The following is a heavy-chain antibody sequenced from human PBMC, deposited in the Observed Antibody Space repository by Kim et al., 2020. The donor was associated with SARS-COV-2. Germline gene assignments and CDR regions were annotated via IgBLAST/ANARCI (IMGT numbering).Heavy chain of an antibody. D-gene: IGHD1-26*01. J-gene: IGHJ4*02. CDR3: AKGRPASDYSRNYEFDY. CDR1: GFTFNNYG. V-gene: IGHV3-30*18. Sequence: GGSLRLSCAASGFTFNNYGMHWVRQAPGKGLEWVAVMSYDGSHIAYADSVKGRFTISRDNSRNTLYLQMNSLTAEDTAVYFCAKGRPASDYSRNYEFDYCGQESLVTVSP. CDR2: MSYDGSHI.